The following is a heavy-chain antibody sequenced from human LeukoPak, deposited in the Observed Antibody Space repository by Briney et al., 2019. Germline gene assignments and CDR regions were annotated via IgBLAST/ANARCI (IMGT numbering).Heavy chain of an antibody. CDR1: GYSFTSHW. Sequence: GESLKISCKGSGYSFTSHWIGWVRQMPGKGLEWMGIIYPGDSDTRYSPSFQGQVTISADKSISTAYLQWSSLKASDTAMYYCARRYYGSGSYRENNWFDPWGQGTLVTVSS. CDR3: ARRYYGSGSYRENNWFDP. V-gene: IGHV5-51*01. CDR2: IYPGDSDT. D-gene: IGHD3-10*01. J-gene: IGHJ5*02.